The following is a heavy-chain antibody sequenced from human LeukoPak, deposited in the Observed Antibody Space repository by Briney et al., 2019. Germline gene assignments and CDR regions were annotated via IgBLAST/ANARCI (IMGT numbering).Heavy chain of an antibody. CDR2: ISKNGGNT. Sequence: RTGGSLRLSCAASGFTLSSYAMHWVRQAPGKGLEYVSAISKNGGNTYYANSAKGRFSISRDNSKNTLYLQMGSLRTEDMAVYYCARVGEGRYYQYYYMDVWGKGTTVTVSS. J-gene: IGHJ6*03. V-gene: IGHV3-64*01. CDR1: GFTLSSYA. CDR3: ARVGEGRYYQYYYMDV. D-gene: IGHD1-26*01.